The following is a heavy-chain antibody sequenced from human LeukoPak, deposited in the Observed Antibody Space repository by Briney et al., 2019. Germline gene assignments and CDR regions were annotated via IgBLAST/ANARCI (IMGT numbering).Heavy chain of an antibody. Sequence: SETLSLTCAVSGGSISSGGYSWSWIRQPPGKGLEWIGYICHSGSTNYNPSLKSRVTISVDKSKNQFSLKLSSVTAADTAVYYCARRGGPYGDYNYWGQGTLVTVSS. CDR1: GGSISSGGYS. J-gene: IGHJ4*02. V-gene: IGHV4-30-2*01. CDR2: ICHSGST. D-gene: IGHD4-17*01. CDR3: ARRGGPYGDYNY.